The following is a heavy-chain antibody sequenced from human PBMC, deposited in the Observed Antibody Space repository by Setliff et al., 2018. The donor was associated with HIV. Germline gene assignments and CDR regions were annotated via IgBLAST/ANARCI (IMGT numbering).Heavy chain of an antibody. J-gene: IGHJ4*02. D-gene: IGHD6-19*01. CDR2: INPNSGGT. CDR1: GYSFTDYP. V-gene: IGHV1-2*02. Sequence: ASVKVSCKASGYSFTDYPFHWVRQVPGHGLEWMGWINPNSGGTNYAQRFQGRVTMTRDTSISTAYMELSRLRSDDTAVYFCARGIQWSSAWYGYWGQGTLVTVSS. CDR3: ARGIQWSSAWYGY.